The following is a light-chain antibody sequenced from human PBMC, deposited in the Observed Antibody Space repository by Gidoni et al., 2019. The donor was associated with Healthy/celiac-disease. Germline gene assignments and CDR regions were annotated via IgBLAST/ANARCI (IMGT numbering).Light chain of an antibody. CDR2: GAS. Sequence: EIVMPHSPATLSVSPGERATLSCRASQSVSSNLAWYQQKPGQAPRLLIYGASTRATGIPARFSGSGSGKEFTLTISSLQSEDFAVYYCQQYNNWPQLTFGGGTKVEIK. V-gene: IGKV3-15*01. CDR3: QQYNNWPQLT. J-gene: IGKJ4*01. CDR1: QSVSSN.